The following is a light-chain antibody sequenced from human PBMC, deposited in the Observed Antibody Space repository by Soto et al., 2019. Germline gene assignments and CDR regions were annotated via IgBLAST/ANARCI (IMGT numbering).Light chain of an antibody. Sequence: EVGLTKSPGTLSLSPGERATLSCSASQSVSSSYLAWYQQKPGQAPRLLIYGASSRATGIPDRFSGSGSGTDLTLTISRLEPEDFAVYYCQQYGSSPLTFGGGTKVDIK. CDR2: GAS. J-gene: IGKJ4*01. CDR1: QSVSSSY. CDR3: QQYGSSPLT. V-gene: IGKV3-20*01.